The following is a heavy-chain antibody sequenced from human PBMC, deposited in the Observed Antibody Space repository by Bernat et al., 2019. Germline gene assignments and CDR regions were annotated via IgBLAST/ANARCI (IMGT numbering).Heavy chain of an antibody. CDR1: GFTFSSYG. CDR3: ARDRGPEVTNDAFDI. CDR2: IWYDGSNK. V-gene: IGHV3-33*01. Sequence: QVQLVESGGGVVQPGRSLRLSCAASGFTFSSYGMHWVRQAPGKGLEWVAVIWYDGSNKYYADSVKGRFTISRDNSKNTLYLQMNSLRAEDTAVYYCARDRGPEVTNDAFDIWGQGTMVTVSS. D-gene: IGHD2-21*02. J-gene: IGHJ3*02.